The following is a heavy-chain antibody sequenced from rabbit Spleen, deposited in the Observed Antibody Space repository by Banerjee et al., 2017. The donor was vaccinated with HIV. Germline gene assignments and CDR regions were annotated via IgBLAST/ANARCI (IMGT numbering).Heavy chain of an antibody. CDR1: GFDFSVYG. CDR2: IVNGDGST. J-gene: IGHJ4*01. D-gene: IGHD4-1*01. V-gene: IGHV1S47*01. Sequence: QEQLVESGGGLVQPGGSLKLSCKASGFDFSVYGLCWVRQAPGKGPEWIACIVNGDGSTYYASWVNGRFTISRSTSLATVTLQVTSLTAADTATYFCAREGGIVVAGAFDLWGPGTLVTVS. CDR3: AREGGIVVAGAFDL.